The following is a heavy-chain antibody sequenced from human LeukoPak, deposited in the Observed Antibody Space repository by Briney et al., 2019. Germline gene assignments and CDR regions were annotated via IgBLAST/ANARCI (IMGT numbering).Heavy chain of an antibody. CDR2: ISGSGDSA. J-gene: IGHJ5*02. Sequence: GGSLRLSCAASGFTFSSYEMNWVRQAPGKGLEWVSVISGSGDSAFFADSVKGRFTISRDNSRNTLYLQMSSLRADDTAVYYCVKAADDSSGYYASWGQGTLVIVSS. CDR3: VKAADDSSGYYAS. CDR1: GFTFSSYE. D-gene: IGHD3-22*01. V-gene: IGHV3-23*01.